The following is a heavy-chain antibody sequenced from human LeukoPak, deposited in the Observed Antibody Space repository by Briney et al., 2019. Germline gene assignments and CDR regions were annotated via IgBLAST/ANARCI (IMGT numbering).Heavy chain of an antibody. J-gene: IGHJ5*02. Sequence: SETLSLTCAVYGGSFSGYYWSWLRQPPGKGLEWVGEINHSGSTNYNPSLKSRVTISVDTSKNQFSLKRSSVSAADTAVYYCARGHSPPYYDFWSGYYCWFDPWGQGTLVTVSS. CDR1: GGSFSGYY. CDR2: INHSGST. CDR3: ARGHSPPYYDFWSGYYCWFDP. D-gene: IGHD3-3*01. V-gene: IGHV4-34*01.